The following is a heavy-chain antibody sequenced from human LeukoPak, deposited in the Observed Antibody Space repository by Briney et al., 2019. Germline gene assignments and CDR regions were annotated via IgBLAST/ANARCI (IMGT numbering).Heavy chain of an antibody. D-gene: IGHD2-15*01. Sequence: PGGSLRLSCAASGFTFSSYGMSWVRQAPGKGLEWVSSISSSSSYIYYADSVKGRFTISRDNAKNSLYLQMNSLRAEDTAVYYCARAYCSGGSCYSAFDYWGQGTLVTVSS. CDR2: ISSSSSYI. CDR1: GFTFSSYG. CDR3: ARAYCSGGSCYSAFDY. J-gene: IGHJ4*02. V-gene: IGHV3-21*01.